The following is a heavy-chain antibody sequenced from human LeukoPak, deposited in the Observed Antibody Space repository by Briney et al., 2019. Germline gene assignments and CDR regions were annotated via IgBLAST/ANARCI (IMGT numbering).Heavy chain of an antibody. Sequence: GGSLRLSCAASGSTFSGHWMTWVRQAPGKGLEWVANIKEDGSKKNYVDSVKGRFTISRDNAKNSLYLQMTSLRAEDTAMYYCATPLDYHDNSGFHQGGDWGQGTLVIVSS. CDR1: GSTFSGHW. CDR3: ATPLDYHDNSGFHQGGD. D-gene: IGHD3-22*01. V-gene: IGHV3-7*03. J-gene: IGHJ4*02. CDR2: IKEDGSKK.